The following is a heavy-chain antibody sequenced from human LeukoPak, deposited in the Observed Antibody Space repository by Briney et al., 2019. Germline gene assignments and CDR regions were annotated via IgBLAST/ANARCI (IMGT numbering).Heavy chain of an antibody. CDR2: INPKSGGT. V-gene: IGHV1-2*02. D-gene: IGHD5-24*01. CDR3: ARGRDAIDY. Sequence: GASVKVSCKASGYTFTDYYMHWVRQAPGQGLGWMGWINPKSGGTNYAQRFQGRVTMTRDTSINTAYMELSRLTSDDSAVYYCARGRDAIDYWGQGTLVTVSS. J-gene: IGHJ4*02. CDR1: GYTFTDYY.